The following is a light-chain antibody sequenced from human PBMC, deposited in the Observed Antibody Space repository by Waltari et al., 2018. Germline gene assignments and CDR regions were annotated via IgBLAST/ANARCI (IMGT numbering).Light chain of an antibody. Sequence: QPALTQPASVSGSPGQSITISCPGTSSDIGGYTYVSWYQQHPGKAPKLMIYEVSNRPSGVSNRFSGSKSGNTASLTVSGLQAEDEADYYCSSHTTIASHVIFGGGTKVTVL. V-gene: IGLV2-14*01. J-gene: IGLJ2*01. CDR1: SSDIGGYTY. CDR2: EVS. CDR3: SSHTTIASHVI.